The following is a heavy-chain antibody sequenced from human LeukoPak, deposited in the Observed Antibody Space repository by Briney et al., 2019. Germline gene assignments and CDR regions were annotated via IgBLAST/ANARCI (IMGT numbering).Heavy chain of an antibody. Sequence: GGSLRLSCAASGFTFSSYSMNWVRQAPGKGLEWVSSISSSSSYIYYADSVKGRFTISRDNAKNSLYLQMNSLRAEDTAVYYCATYCGGDCYSADDAFDIWGQGTMVTVSS. CDR1: GFTFSSYS. CDR3: ATYCGGDCYSADDAFDI. D-gene: IGHD2-21*02. V-gene: IGHV3-21*01. CDR2: ISSSSSYI. J-gene: IGHJ3*02.